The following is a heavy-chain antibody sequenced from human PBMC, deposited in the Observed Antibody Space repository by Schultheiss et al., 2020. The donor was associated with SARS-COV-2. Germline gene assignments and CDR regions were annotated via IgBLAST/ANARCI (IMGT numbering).Heavy chain of an antibody. Sequence: GESLKISCAASGFTFSSYAMSWVRQAPGKGLEWVSAIGTAGDPYYPGSVKGRFTISRDNSKNTLYLQMNSLRAEDTAVYYCAKDDQPQGRPSYGMDVWGQGTTVTVSS. CDR3: AKDDQPQGRPSYGMDV. D-gene: IGHD2-2*01. CDR1: GFTFSSYA. CDR2: IGTAGDP. V-gene: IGHV3-23*01. J-gene: IGHJ6*02.